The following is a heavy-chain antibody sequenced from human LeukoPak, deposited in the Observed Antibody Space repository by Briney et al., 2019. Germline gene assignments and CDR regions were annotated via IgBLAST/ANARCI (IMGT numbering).Heavy chain of an antibody. D-gene: IGHD3-10*01. CDR1: GGSISSYY. CDR3: AFGELFSYYMDV. CDR2: IYTSGST. Sequence: SETLSLTCTVSGGSISSYYLSWIRQPPGKGLEWIGDIYTSGSTNYNPSFKSRVTISVATSKNKLSLKLMSVTAADTAVYYCAFGELFSYYMDVWGKGTTVTVSS. V-gene: IGHV4-4*09. J-gene: IGHJ6*03.